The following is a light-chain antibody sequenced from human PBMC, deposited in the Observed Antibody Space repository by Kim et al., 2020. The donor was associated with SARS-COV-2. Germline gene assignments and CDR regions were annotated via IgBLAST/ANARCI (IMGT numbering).Light chain of an antibody. V-gene: IGLV3-1*01. CDR2: QDF. J-gene: IGLJ2*01. Sequence: SYELTQPPSLSVSPGHTATISCSGENLGDKYVCWYHQRPGQSPVLVIHQDFKRPSGIPERFSGSNSGNTATLTISGTQSMDEGDYYCLAWDSDTGAVFGG. CDR3: LAWDSDTGAV. CDR1: NLGDKY.